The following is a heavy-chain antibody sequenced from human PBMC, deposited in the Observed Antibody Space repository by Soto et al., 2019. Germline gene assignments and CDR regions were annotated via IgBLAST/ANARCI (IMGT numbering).Heavy chain of an antibody. V-gene: IGHV3-23*01. D-gene: IGHD6-19*01. J-gene: IGHJ6*02. CDR3: AKSDSSSSDYYYGMDV. CDR1: GFTFSSYA. Sequence: GGSLRLSCAASGFTFSSYAMSWVRQAPGKGLEWVSAISGSGGSTYYADSVKGRFTISRDNSKNTLYLQMNSLRAGDTAVYYCAKSDSSSSDYYYGMDVWGQGTTVTVSS. CDR2: ISGSGGST.